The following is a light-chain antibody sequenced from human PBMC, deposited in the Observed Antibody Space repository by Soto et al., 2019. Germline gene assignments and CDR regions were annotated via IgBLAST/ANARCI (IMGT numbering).Light chain of an antibody. Sequence: QSVLTQPPSVSGAPGQRVTISCTGYNSNIGAGYDVHWYQQLPGTAPKLLIYGNSNRPSGVPDRFSASKSGTSASLAITGLQAEDEADYYCQSYDSCLSGWVFGGGTKVTVL. CDR2: GNS. V-gene: IGLV1-40*01. J-gene: IGLJ3*02. CDR1: NSNIGAGYD. CDR3: QSYDSCLSGWV.